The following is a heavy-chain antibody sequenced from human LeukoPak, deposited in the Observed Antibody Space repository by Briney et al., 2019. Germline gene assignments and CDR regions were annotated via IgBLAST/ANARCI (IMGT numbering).Heavy chain of an antibody. J-gene: IGHJ5*02. Sequence: PGGSLRLSCAASGFTFSSSTMNWVRQAPGKGLEWVSSISSTSTSINYADSVRGRFTISRDNAKNSLYLQMSSLRAEDTAVYYCARSLKVDPWGQGTLVTVSS. V-gene: IGHV3-21*01. CDR1: GFTFSSST. CDR3: ARSLKVDP. CDR2: ISSTSTSI.